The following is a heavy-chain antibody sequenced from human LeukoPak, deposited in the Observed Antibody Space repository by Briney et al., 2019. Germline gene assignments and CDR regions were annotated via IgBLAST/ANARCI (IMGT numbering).Heavy chain of an antibody. D-gene: IGHD6-6*01. V-gene: IGHV3-7*01. CDR2: IKRDGSEK. J-gene: IGHJ4*02. CDR3: ARYGSSIAARGFDY. Sequence: GGSLRLSCAASGFTFSSYWMSWVRQAPGKGLEWVSNIKRDGSEKYYVDSVKGRFTISRDNAKNSLYLQMSSLRAEDPAVYSCARYGSSIAARGFDYWGQGTLVTVSS. CDR1: GFTFSSYW.